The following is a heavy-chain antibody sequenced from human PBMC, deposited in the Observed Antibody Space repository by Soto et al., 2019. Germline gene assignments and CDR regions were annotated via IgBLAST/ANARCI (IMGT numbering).Heavy chain of an antibody. CDR3: ARVFRDRYYGMDV. CDR1: GGSISSSNW. CDR2: IYHSGST. V-gene: IGHV4-4*02. D-gene: IGHD3-10*01. J-gene: IGHJ6*02. Sequence: QVQLQESGPGLVKPSGTLSLTCAVSGGSISSSNWWSWVRQPPGKGLEWIGEIYHSGSTNYNPSLNGRVTISVDKSKTQFSLKLSSVTAADTAVYYCARVFRDRYYGMDVWGQGTTVTVSS.